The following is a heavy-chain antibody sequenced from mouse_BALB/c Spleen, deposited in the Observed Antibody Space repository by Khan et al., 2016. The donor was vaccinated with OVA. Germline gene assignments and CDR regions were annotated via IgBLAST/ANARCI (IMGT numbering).Heavy chain of an antibody. D-gene: IGHD1-1*02. CDR2: IWGDGTT. V-gene: IGHV2-6-5*01. J-gene: IGHJ4*01. CDR3: AKLLWSHYYALDY. CDR1: GFSLTDYG. Sequence: QVQLKESGPGLVAPSQSLSITCTVSGFSLTDYGVSWIRQPPGKGLEWLGLIWGDGTTYYNSVLNSRLSISKDNSKSQVFLKMNSLQTDDTAMYYCAKLLWSHYYALDYWGQGTSVTVSS.